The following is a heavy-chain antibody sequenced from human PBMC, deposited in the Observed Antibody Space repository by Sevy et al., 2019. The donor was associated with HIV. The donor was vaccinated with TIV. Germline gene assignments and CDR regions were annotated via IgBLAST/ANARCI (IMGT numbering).Heavy chain of an antibody. V-gene: IGHV3-7*01. CDR3: ARALADWGSFHYSL. Sequence: GGSLRLSCVASGFTFSTYWMTWVRQAPGKGLELVANIKQDGTEKYYVDSVKGRFTISRDNAKKSLYLQLDSLRAEDTAVYYCARALADWGSFHYSLWGQGTLVTVSS. CDR2: IKQDGTEK. D-gene: IGHD3-16*02. J-gene: IGHJ4*02. CDR1: GFTFSTYW.